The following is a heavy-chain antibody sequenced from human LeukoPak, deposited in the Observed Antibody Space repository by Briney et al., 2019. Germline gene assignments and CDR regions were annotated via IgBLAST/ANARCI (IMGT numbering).Heavy chain of an antibody. CDR1: GGSISSHY. V-gene: IGHV4-59*11. J-gene: IGHJ5*02. Sequence: SETLSLTCTVSGGSISSHYWSWIRQPPGKGLEWIGYIYYSGSTNYNPSLKSRVTISVDTSKHQFSLKLSSVTAADTAVYYCALYDSWSETAFDPWGQGTLVTVSS. CDR3: ALYDSWSETAFDP. D-gene: IGHD3-3*01. CDR2: IYYSGST.